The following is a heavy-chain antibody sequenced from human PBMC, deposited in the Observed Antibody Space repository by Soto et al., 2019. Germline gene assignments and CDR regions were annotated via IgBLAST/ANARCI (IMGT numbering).Heavy chain of an antibody. CDR3: AKDRVTVVGYDAFDI. Sequence: GGSLRLSCAASGFTLSSYAMSWVRQAPGKGLEWVSGISGSGGSTYYADSVRGRFTISRDNSKNTLYLQMNSLRAEDTAVYYCAKDRVTVVGYDAFDIWGQGTMVTVSS. CDR1: GFTLSSYA. V-gene: IGHV3-23*01. D-gene: IGHD6-19*01. CDR2: ISGSGGST. J-gene: IGHJ3*02.